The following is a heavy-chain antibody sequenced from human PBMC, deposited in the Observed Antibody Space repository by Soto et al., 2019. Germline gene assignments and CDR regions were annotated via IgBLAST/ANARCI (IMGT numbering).Heavy chain of an antibody. Sequence: QVQLVQSGAEVKKPGASVKVSCKASGYTFTSFDINWVRQATGQGLEWMGWMNPNSGNTGYAQKFQGRVTMTRNTSXXXAYXXLXXXRXXDXXXXYCARAYTWGVAVAGTWGQGTLVTVSS. CDR1: GYTFTSFD. J-gene: IGHJ4*02. V-gene: IGHV1-8*01. D-gene: IGHD6-19*01. CDR3: ARAYTWGVAVAGT. CDR2: MNPNSGNT.